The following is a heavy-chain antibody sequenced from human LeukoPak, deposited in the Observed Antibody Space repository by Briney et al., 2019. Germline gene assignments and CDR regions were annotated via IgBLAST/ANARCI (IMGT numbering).Heavy chain of an antibody. V-gene: IGHV3-11*06. Sequence: GGSLRLSCAASGFTFSDYYMSWIRQAPGKGLEWLSYISGSSTDTNYADSVKGRFTISRDNAKNSLYLQMNSLRVEDTAFYYCARVISISSGFYPYWGQGTLVTVSS. J-gene: IGHJ4*02. D-gene: IGHD3-22*01. CDR3: ARVISISSGFYPY. CDR1: GFTFSDYY. CDR2: ISGSSTDT.